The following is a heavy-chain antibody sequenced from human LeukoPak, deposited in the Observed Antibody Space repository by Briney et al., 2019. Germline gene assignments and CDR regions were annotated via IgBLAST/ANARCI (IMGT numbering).Heavy chain of an antibody. J-gene: IGHJ4*02. D-gene: IGHD6-19*01. CDR3: ARSAVAGELDY. V-gene: IGHV1-2*06. CDR1: GYTFTGYY. CDR2: INPNSGGT. Sequence: ASVKVSCKASGYTFTGYYMHWERQAPGQGLEWMGRINPNSGGTNYAQKFQGRVTMTRDTSISTAYMELSRLRSDDTAVYYCARSAVAGELDYWGQGTLVTVSS.